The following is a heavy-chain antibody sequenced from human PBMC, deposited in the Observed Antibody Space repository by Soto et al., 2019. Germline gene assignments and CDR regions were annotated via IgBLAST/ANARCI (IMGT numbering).Heavy chain of an antibody. J-gene: IGHJ4*02. CDR2: ISGSGGST. Sequence: PGGSLRLSCAASGFIFSSYAMSWVRQAPGKGLEWVSAISGSGGSTYYADSVKGRFTISRDNSKNTLYLQMNSLRAEDTAVYYCARVWGWPPIVIDYWGQGTLVTVSS. D-gene: IGHD3-16*01. CDR1: GFIFSSYA. CDR3: ARVWGWPPIVIDY. V-gene: IGHV3-23*01.